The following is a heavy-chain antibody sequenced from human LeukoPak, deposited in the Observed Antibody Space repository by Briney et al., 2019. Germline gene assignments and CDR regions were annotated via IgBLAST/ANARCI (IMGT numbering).Heavy chain of an antibody. CDR3: AGYYGSGSYYNFDY. CDR1: GFTFSSYA. V-gene: IGHV3-23*01. CDR2: ISGSGGST. D-gene: IGHD3-10*01. Sequence: PGGSLGLSCAASGFTFSSYAMSWVRQAPGKGLEWVSAISGSGGSTYYADSVKGRFTISRDNSKNTLYLQMNSLRAEDTAVYYCAGYYGSGSYYNFDYWGQGTLVTVSS. J-gene: IGHJ4*02.